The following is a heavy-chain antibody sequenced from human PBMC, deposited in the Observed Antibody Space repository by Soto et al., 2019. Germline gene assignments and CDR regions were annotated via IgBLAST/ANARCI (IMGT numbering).Heavy chain of an antibody. CDR1: GFTFSSYA. Sequence: EVQLLESGGGSVQQGGSLRLSCAASGFTFSSYAMHWVRRPPGKGLEWVSSISGSGGTAYYADSVKGRFSISRDSLVNTLSLQMNSPKAEDTAVYSCAIGRGHNWNFDYWGQGTLVTVSP. CDR3: AIGRGHNWNFDY. V-gene: IGHV3-23*01. CDR2: ISGSGGTA. J-gene: IGHJ4*02. D-gene: IGHD1-20*01.